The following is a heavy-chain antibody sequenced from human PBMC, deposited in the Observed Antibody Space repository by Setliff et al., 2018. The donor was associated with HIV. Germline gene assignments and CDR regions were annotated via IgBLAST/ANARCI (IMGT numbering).Heavy chain of an antibody. D-gene: IGHD3-22*01. V-gene: IGHV3-30*01. Sequence: GGSLRLSCAASGFTFNGYAMHWVRQAPGKGLEWVAVISYDGSDKYYADSVKGRFTISRDNSKNTLYVQMNSLRPEDTAVYYCARWYWYDSSGPLDYWGQGTLVTVSS. CDR1: GFTFNGYA. CDR2: ISYDGSDK. J-gene: IGHJ4*02. CDR3: ARWYWYDSSGPLDY.